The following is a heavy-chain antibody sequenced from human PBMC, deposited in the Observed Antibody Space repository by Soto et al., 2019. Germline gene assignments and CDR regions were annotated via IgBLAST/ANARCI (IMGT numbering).Heavy chain of an antibody. J-gene: IGHJ5*02. CDR1: GYTFNTYG. Sequence: ASVKVSCKTSGYTFNTYGINWVRQAPGQGLELMGWISAYDGKTTYAEKFQGRVTMTTDTSASTAYMELRSLRSDDTAIYYCARDPHEFWTSYWFDPWGQGTPVTVSS. D-gene: IGHD3-3*01. CDR3: ARDPHEFWTSYWFDP. V-gene: IGHV1-18*01. CDR2: ISAYDGKT.